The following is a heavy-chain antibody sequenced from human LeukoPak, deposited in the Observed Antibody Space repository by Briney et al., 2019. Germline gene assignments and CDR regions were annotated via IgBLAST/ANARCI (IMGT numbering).Heavy chain of an antibody. CDR1: GGSISSYY. V-gene: IGHV4-38-2*02. Sequence: SETLSLTCTVSGGSISSYYWSWIRQPPGKGLEWIGSIYHSGSTYYNPSLKSRVTISVDTSKNQFSLKLSSVTAADTAVYYCARGEGGATGSFFDYWGQGTLVTVSS. J-gene: IGHJ4*02. CDR3: ARGEGGATGSFFDY. CDR2: IYHSGST. D-gene: IGHD1-26*01.